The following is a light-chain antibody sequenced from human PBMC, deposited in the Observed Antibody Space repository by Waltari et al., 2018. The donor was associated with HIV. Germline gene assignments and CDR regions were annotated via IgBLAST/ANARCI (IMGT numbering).Light chain of an antibody. J-gene: IGKJ2*01. V-gene: IGKV1-8*01. CDR3: QQYYSYPYT. Sequence: AIRMTQSPSSFSASTGARVTITCRASQGISSYLAWYQQKPGKAPQLLIYAASTLQSGVPSRFSGSGSGTDFTLTISCLQSEDFATYYCQQYYSYPYTFGQGTKLEIK. CDR2: AAS. CDR1: QGISSY.